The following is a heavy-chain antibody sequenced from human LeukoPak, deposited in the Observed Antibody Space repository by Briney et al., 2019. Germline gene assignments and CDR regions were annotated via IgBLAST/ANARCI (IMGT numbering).Heavy chain of an antibody. CDR3: AKDRQVTGTTANFDY. Sequence: PGGSLRLSCAASGFTFSSYSMNWVRQAPGKGLEWVSSISSSSSYIYYADSVKGRFTISRDNSKNTLYLQMNSLRAEDTAVYYCAKDRQVTGTTANFDYWGQGTLVTVSS. CDR2: ISSSSSYI. V-gene: IGHV3-21*01. CDR1: GFTFSSYS. D-gene: IGHD1-7*01. J-gene: IGHJ4*02.